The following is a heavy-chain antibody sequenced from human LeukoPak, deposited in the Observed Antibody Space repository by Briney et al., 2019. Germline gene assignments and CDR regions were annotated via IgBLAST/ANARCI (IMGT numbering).Heavy chain of an antibody. CDR2: ISGSGGRT. J-gene: IGHJ4*02. Sequence: GSLRLSCAASGITFSSYAQSWVRQAPGKGLEGVSAISGSGGRTYYADSVKGRFTISRDNSKNTLYLQMNSLRAEDTAVYYCAKDFWSGYRAYFDYWGQGTLVTVSS. CDR1: GITFSSYA. V-gene: IGHV3-23*01. CDR3: AKDFWSGYRAYFDY. D-gene: IGHD3-3*01.